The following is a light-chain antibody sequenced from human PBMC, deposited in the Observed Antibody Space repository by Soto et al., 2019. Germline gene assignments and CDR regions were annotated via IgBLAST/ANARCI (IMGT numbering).Light chain of an antibody. Sequence: EIVLTQSPVTLSVSPGERATLFCRASQSASTNLAWYQHKPGQAPRLLIYGASTRATAIPARFSGSGSGTEFTLPIISLESEDFAVYYCQHYNSWPRIAFGQGTRLEIK. CDR3: QHYNSWPRIA. CDR1: QSASTN. CDR2: GAS. V-gene: IGKV3-15*01. J-gene: IGKJ5*01.